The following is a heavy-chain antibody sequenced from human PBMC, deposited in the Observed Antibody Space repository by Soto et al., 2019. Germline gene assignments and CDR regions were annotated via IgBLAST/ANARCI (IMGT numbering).Heavy chain of an antibody. J-gene: IGHJ4*02. CDR2: INPNNGNR. CDR3: ARDRLRGYANSGFYF. CDR1: GYSFMHYG. Sequence: QVQLTQSGAELRRSGAAVRVSCRASGYSFMHYGINWLRQAPGQGLDWMGWINPNNGNRNYAPKFDDRIIMSPLTSVNTGYIEVRSLKSHDTAVYYCARDRLRGYANSGFYFWGQGTPVTVSS. D-gene: IGHD3-16*01. V-gene: IGHV1-18*04.